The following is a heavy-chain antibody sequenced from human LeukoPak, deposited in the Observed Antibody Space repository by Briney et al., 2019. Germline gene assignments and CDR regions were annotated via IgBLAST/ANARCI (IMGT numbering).Heavy chain of an antibody. CDR2: ISGSGGST. CDR1: GFTFSSYA. Sequence: GGSLRLSCAASGFTFSSYAMSWVRQAPGKGLEWVSAISGSGGSTYYADSMKGRCTISRDNSKNTLYLQMNSLRAEDTAVYYCAKEGVAVAGTEYYFDYWGQGTLVTVSS. V-gene: IGHV3-23*01. CDR3: AKEGVAVAGTEYYFDY. D-gene: IGHD6-19*01. J-gene: IGHJ4*02.